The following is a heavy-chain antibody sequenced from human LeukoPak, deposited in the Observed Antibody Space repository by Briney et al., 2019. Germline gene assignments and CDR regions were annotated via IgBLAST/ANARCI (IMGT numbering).Heavy chain of an antibody. V-gene: IGHV3-7*04. CDR1: GFSFSAYY. D-gene: IGHD3-10*02. CDR2: INQAGSVQ. CDR3: ARAVRGGADTD. Sequence: PGGSLRLSCAASGFSFSAYYMNWARHAPGKGPEWLAHINQAGSVQNQVDSVRGPSTISRNNAKKSLFLEMGSLRAEDTAVYDCARAVRGGADTDWGQGTLAAVSS. J-gene: IGHJ4*02.